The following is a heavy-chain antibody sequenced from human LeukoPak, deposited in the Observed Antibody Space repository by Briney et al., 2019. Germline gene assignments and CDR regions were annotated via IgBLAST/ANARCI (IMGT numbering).Heavy chain of an antibody. CDR1: GFTFSSYA. J-gene: IGHJ4*02. V-gene: IGHV3-23*01. D-gene: IGHD3-3*01. Sequence: GGSLRLSCAASGFTFSSYAMSWVRQAPGKGLEWVSAISGSGGSTYYADSVKGRFTISRDNAKNSLYLQMNSLRAEDTAVYYCARDIKGYDFWSGPSGDYWGQGTLVTVSS. CDR3: ARDIKGYDFWSGPSGDY. CDR2: ISGSGGST.